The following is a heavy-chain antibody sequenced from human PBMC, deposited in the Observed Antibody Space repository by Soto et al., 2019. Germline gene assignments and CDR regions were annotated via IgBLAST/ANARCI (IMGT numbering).Heavy chain of an antibody. CDR2: IYYSGST. Sequence: PSETLSLTCTVSGGSISSGGYYWSWIRQHPGKGLEWIGYIYYSGSTYYNPSLKSRVTISVDTSKNQFSLKLSSVTAADTAVYYCARDHGPQLGWDYFDYWGQGTLVTVSS. CDR1: GGSISSGGYY. V-gene: IGHV4-31*03. J-gene: IGHJ4*02. CDR3: ARDHGPQLGWDYFDY. D-gene: IGHD5-18*01.